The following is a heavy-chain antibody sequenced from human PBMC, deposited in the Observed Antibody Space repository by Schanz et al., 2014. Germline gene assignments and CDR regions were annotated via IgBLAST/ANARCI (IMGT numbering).Heavy chain of an antibody. Sequence: QVQLVQSGSELKKPGASVKVSCKASGYTFSKYGLSWVRQAPGHGTEWMGWIDTNTGSATYAQGFTGRFVFSLDTSVSTAYLQISFLKADDTAVFFCARGEANWGQYWGQGTLVTVSS. CDR2: IDTNTGSA. CDR3: ARGEANWGQY. V-gene: IGHV7-4-1*02. D-gene: IGHD7-27*01. CDR1: GYTFSKYG. J-gene: IGHJ4*02.